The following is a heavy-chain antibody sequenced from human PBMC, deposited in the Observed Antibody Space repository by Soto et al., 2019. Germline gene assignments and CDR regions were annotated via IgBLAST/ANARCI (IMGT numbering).Heavy chain of an antibody. Sequence: QVHLVQSGAEVKKPGASVKVSCKASGYTFIGYYMHWVRQAPGQGLEWMGWINPNNGDTNYAQKFQGRVTMTRDTSISTAYMELSSLTSDDTAVYFCASFYSSSRGEYYYFGMDVWGQGTTVTVSS. CDR1: GYTFIGYY. CDR3: ASFYSSSRGEYYYFGMDV. CDR2: INPNNGDT. V-gene: IGHV1-2*02. D-gene: IGHD6-13*01. J-gene: IGHJ6*02.